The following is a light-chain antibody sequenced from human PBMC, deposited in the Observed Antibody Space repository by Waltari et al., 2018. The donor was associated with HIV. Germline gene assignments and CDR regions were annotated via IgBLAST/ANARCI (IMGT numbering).Light chain of an antibody. Sequence: DIQMTQSPSSVSASAGDRVTITCRASQGISSWLAWYQQKPGKAPKVLIYDASSLQSGVPSRFSGSGSGTDFTLKISRVEAEDVGVYYCMQGTHWPSRTFGQGTRLEIK. CDR3: MQGTHWPSRT. J-gene: IGKJ5*01. CDR2: DAS. V-gene: IGKV1-12*01. CDR1: QGISSW.